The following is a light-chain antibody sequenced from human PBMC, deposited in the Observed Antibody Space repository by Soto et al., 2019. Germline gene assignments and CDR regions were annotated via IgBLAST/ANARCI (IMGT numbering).Light chain of an antibody. CDR3: QQFHIYPIT. Sequence: AIQVTQSPSSLSASGGDRVTITCRASQDIRGALAWYQQKPGKAPKLLIYEVSTVKSGVPSRFSRRGSGTEFTLTITSLQPADFATYSSQQFHIYPITFGQGKRLEIK. CDR2: EVS. CDR1: QDIRGA. V-gene: IGKV1-13*02. J-gene: IGKJ5*01.